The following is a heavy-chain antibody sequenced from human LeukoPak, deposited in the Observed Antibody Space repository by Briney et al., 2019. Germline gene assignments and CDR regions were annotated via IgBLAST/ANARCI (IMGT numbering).Heavy chain of an antibody. J-gene: IGHJ6*03. V-gene: IGHV4-39*07. CDR2: IYYSGST. CDR1: GGSISSSSYY. CDR3: VTIRYYYYYMAV. D-gene: IGHD3-16*01. Sequence: SETLSLTCTVSGGSISSSSYYWGWIRQPPGKGLEWIGSIYYSGSTYYNPSLKSRVTISVDTSKNQFSLKLSSVTAADTAVYYCVTIRYYYYYMAVWGKGTTVTVSS.